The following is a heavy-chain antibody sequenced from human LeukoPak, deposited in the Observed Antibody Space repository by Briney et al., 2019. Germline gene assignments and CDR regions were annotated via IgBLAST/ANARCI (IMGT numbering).Heavy chain of an antibody. CDR3: ARGLDIAAAPLGY. CDR1: GGSISSYY. V-gene: IGHV4-59*01. CDR2: IYYSGST. D-gene: IGHD6-13*01. J-gene: IGHJ4*02. Sequence: TSETLSLTCTVSGGSISSYYWSWIRQPPGKGLEWIGYIYYSGSTNYNPSLKSRVTISVDTSKNQSSLKLSSVTAADTAVYYCARGLDIAAAPLGYWGQGTLVTVSS.